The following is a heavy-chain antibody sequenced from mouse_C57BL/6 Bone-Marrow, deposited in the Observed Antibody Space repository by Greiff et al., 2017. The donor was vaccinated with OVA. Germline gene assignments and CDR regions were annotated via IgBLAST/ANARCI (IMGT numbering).Heavy chain of an antibody. CDR1: GFTFSSYA. Sequence: EVQVVESGGGLVKPGGSLKLSCAASGFTFSSYAMSWVRQTPEQRLEWVATISAGGSYTYYPDNVKGRFTISRDNAKNNLYLQMSHLKSEDTAMYDCARDCDNYVWCAYWGQGTLVTVSA. CDR3: ARDCDNYVWCAY. CDR2: ISAGGSYT. J-gene: IGHJ3*01. D-gene: IGHD1-3*01. V-gene: IGHV5-4*01.